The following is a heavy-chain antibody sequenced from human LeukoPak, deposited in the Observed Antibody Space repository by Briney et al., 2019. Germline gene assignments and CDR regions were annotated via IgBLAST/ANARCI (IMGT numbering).Heavy chain of an antibody. Sequence: SETLSLTCTVSGGSISSYYWSWLRQPPGRGLEWIGYIYYSGSTNYNPSLKSRVTISVDTSKNQFSLKLSSVTAADTAVYYCARVSNYGSGSYPLWFDRWGQGTLVTVSS. V-gene: IGHV4-59*01. CDR2: IYYSGST. CDR3: ARVSNYGSGSYPLWFDR. CDR1: GGSISSYY. D-gene: IGHD3-10*01. J-gene: IGHJ5*02.